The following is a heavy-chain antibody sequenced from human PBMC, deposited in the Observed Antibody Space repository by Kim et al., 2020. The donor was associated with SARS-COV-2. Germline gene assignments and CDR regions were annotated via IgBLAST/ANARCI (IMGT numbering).Heavy chain of an antibody. V-gene: IGHV3-23*01. CDR1: GFTFSSYP. Sequence: GGSLRLSCAVSGFTFSSYPMSWVRQAPGKGLEWVSAISGRGDDTNHADPVKGRFTISRDNSKNTLYLQMNSLRVEDTAVYYCAKGGYSSSWFAFNYWGQGTLVTVS. J-gene: IGHJ4*02. D-gene: IGHD6-13*01. CDR3: AKGGYSSSWFAFNY. CDR2: ISGRGDDT.